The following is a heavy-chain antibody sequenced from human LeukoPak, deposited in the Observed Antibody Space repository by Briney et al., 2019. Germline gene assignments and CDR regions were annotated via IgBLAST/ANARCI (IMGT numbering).Heavy chain of an antibody. J-gene: IGHJ4*02. CDR3: ARDPETVG. CDR1: GFTFSSYA. D-gene: IGHD1-14*01. Sequence: GGSLRLSCAASGFTFSSYAMHWVRQAPGKGLEYVSAISSNGGSTYYANSVKGRFTISRDNSRNTLYLQMGSLRAEDMAVYYCARDPETVGWGQGTLVTVSS. CDR2: ISSNGGST. V-gene: IGHV3-64*01.